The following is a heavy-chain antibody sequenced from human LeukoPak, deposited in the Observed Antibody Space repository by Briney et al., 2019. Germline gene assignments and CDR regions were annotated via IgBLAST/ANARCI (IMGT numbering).Heavy chain of an antibody. Sequence: GESLKISCRGFGYTFTTNWIGWVRQMPGQGLEWMAIIYPHDSDTRYSPSFQGQVTISVDKSFNTAYLQWSRLKASDTAMYYCVRHPFDYWGQGTLVTVSS. CDR1: GYTFTTNW. J-gene: IGHJ4*02. CDR2: IYPHDSDT. CDR3: VRHPFDY. V-gene: IGHV5-51*01.